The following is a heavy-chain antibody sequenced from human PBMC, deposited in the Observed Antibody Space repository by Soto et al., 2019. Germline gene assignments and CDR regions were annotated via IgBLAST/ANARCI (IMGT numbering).Heavy chain of an antibody. CDR2: XXPXFXTX. J-gene: IGHJ4*02. Sequence: SVKVSCKASGGTFSSYAISLVRQAPGQGLEWMXXXXPXFXTXXXXXXFQGRVTITADESTSTAYMELSSLRSEDTAVYYCANHYYDSSGYPCWGQGTPVTVSS. D-gene: IGHD3-22*01. CDR1: GGTFSSYA. V-gene: IGHV1-69*13. CDR3: ANHYYDSSGYPC.